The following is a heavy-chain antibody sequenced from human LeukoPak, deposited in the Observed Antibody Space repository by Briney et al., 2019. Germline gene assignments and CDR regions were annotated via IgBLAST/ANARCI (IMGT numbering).Heavy chain of an antibody. J-gene: IGHJ4*02. CDR2: IYYSGST. V-gene: IGHV4-59*08. CDR1: GGSISSYY. CDR3: AKHLGRATVAKGDIY. D-gene: IGHD2-15*01. Sequence: SETLSLTCTVSGGSISSYYWSWIQQPPGKGLEWIGYIYYSGSTNYNPSLKSRVTISVDTSKNQFSLKLSSVTAADTAVYYCAKHLGRATVAKGDIYWGQGTLVTVSS.